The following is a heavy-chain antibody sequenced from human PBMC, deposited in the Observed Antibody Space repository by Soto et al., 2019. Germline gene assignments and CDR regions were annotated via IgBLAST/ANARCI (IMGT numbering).Heavy chain of an antibody. V-gene: IGHV3-30-3*01. CDR3: ARDRGRFLEWLFCDY. CDR2: ISYDGSNK. D-gene: IGHD3-3*01. J-gene: IGHJ4*02. CDR1: GFTFSSYA. Sequence: ESGGGVVQPGRSLRLSCAASGFTFSSYAMHWVRQAPGKGLEWVAVISYDGSNKYYADSVKGRFTISRDNSKNTLYLQMNSLRAEDTAVYYCARDRGRFLEWLFCDYWGQGTLVTVSS.